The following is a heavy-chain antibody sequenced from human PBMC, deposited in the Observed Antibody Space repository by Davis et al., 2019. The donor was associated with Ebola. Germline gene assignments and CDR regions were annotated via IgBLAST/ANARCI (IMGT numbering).Heavy chain of an antibody. Sequence: SETLSPTCTVSGGSISSYYWRWIRQPPGKGLEWIGYIYYSGSTNYNPSLKSRVTISVDTSKNQFSLKLSSVTAADTAVYYCARGRRYSYGPPRYWGQGTLVTVSS. D-gene: IGHD5-18*01. J-gene: IGHJ4*02. CDR1: GGSISSYY. CDR2: IYYSGST. V-gene: IGHV4-59*12. CDR3: ARGRRYSYGPPRY.